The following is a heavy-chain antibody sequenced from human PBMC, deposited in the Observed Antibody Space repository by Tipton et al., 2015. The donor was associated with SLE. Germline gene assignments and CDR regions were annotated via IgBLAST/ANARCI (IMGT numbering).Heavy chain of an antibody. Sequence: SLRLSCAASGFTFSYYWMTWVRQAPGKGLEWVANIKQDGVEKNYVGSVKGRFFISRDNAKNSLYLQLNSLRPEDTAVYYCARSGWALGYYMDVWGRGTTVTVSS. J-gene: IGHJ6*03. CDR2: IKQDGVEK. CDR1: GFTFSYYW. CDR3: ARSGWALGYYMDV. D-gene: IGHD6-19*01. V-gene: IGHV3-7*01.